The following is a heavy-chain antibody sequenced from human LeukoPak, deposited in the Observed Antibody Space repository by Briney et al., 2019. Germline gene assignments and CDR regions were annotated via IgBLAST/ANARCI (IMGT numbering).Heavy chain of an antibody. CDR3: AVTVTAEKDYYFDY. CDR2: IIPIFGTA. Sequence: SVKLSCKASGGTFSSYAISWVRQAPGQGLEWMGGIIPIFGTANYAQKFQGRVTITADESTSTAYMELSSLRSEDTAVYYCAVTVTAEKDYYFDYWGQGTLVTVSS. CDR1: GGTFSSYA. J-gene: IGHJ4*02. D-gene: IGHD4-17*01. V-gene: IGHV1-69*13.